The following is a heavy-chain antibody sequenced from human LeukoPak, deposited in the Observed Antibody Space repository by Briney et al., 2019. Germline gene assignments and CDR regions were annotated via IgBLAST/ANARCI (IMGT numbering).Heavy chain of an antibody. CDR3: ATYGGGSYYDYFDY. D-gene: IGHD1-26*01. J-gene: IGHJ4*02. Sequence: PGGSLRLSCAASGFTFSSYWMSWVRQAPGKGLEWVANIKQDGSEKYYVDSVKGRFTISRDNAKNSLYLQMNSLRAEDTAVYYCATYGGGSYYDYFDYWGQGTLVTVSS. V-gene: IGHV3-7*01. CDR2: IKQDGSEK. CDR1: GFTFSSYW.